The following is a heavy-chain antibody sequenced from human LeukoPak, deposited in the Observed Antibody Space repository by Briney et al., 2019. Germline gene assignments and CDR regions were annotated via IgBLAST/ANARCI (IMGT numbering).Heavy chain of an antibody. Sequence: SETLSLTCTVSGGSISSHYWSWIRQPPGKGLEWIGYIYYSGSTNYNPSLKSRVTISVDTPKNQFSLKLSSVTAADTAVYYCARELHNWNYARGAFDIWGQGTMVTVSS. V-gene: IGHV4-59*11. CDR2: IYYSGST. J-gene: IGHJ3*02. CDR3: ARELHNWNYARGAFDI. D-gene: IGHD1-7*01. CDR1: GGSISSHY.